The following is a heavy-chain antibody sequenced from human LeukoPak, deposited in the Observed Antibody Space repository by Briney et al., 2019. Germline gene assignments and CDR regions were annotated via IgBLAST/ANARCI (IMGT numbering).Heavy chain of an antibody. J-gene: IGHJ4*02. CDR2: ISGSGGST. CDR1: GFTFSSYA. V-gene: IGHV3-23*01. D-gene: IGHD4-17*01. Sequence: GGSLRLSCAASGFTFSSYAMSWVRQAPGKGLEWVSAISGSGGSTYYADSVKGRFTISRDNSKNTLYLQMNSLRAEDTAVYYCAKDPAPTTVTTLGYWGQGTLVTVSS. CDR3: AKDPAPTTVTTLGY.